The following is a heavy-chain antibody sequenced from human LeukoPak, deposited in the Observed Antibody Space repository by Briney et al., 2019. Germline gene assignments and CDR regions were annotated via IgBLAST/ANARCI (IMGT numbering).Heavy chain of an antibody. V-gene: IGHV1-69*01. D-gene: IGHD2-2*01. Sequence: GSSVKVSCKASGGTFSSYAISWVRQAPGQGLEWMGGIIPIFGTANYAQKFQGRVTITADESTSTAYMELGSLRSEDTAVYYCASQNPIVVVPAAKGHFFDYWGQGTLVTVSS. CDR3: ASQNPIVVVPAAKGHFFDY. CDR1: GGTFSSYA. CDR2: IIPIFGTA. J-gene: IGHJ4*02.